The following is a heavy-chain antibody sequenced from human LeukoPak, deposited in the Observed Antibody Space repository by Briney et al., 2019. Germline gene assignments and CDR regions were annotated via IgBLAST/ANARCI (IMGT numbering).Heavy chain of an antibody. CDR1: GGSISSNSYY. CDR2: VYYTGST. V-gene: IGHV4-39*06. J-gene: IGHJ4*02. CDR3: ARGYYGSGSYYRL. Sequence: MPSETLSLTCTVSGGSISSNSYYWGWIRQPPGKGPERVGAVYYTGSTYYNPSLKSRVTISVDTSKKQFTLKLSSVTAADTAVYYCARGYYGSGSYYRLWGQGTLVTVSS. D-gene: IGHD3-10*01.